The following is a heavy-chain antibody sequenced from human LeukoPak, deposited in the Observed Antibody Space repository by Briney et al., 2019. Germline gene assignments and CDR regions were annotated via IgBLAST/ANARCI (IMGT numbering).Heavy chain of an antibody. J-gene: IGHJ5*02. V-gene: IGHV1-18*01. CDR1: GYTFTSYG. Sequence: ASVKVSCKASGYTFTSYGISWVRQAPGQGLEWMGWISAYNGNTNYAQKPQGRVTMTTDTSTSTAYMELRSLRSDDTAVYYCTREWTDGGFDPWGQGTLVTVSS. CDR3: TREWTDGGFDP. D-gene: IGHD5-24*01. CDR2: ISAYNGNT.